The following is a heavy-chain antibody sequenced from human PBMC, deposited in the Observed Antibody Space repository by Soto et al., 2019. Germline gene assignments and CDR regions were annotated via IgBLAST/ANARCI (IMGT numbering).Heavy chain of an antibody. Sequence: QVQLVQSGAEVKKPGASVKVSCKASGYTFTSYDINWVRQATGQGLEWMGWMNPNSGNTGYAQKFQGRVTMTRNTSISTAYMEVSSLRSEDTAVYYCARGLSRDGYGPGLSVDYWGQGTLVTVSS. CDR3: ARGLSRDGYGPGLSVDY. CDR1: GYTFTSYD. D-gene: IGHD5-18*01. CDR2: MNPNSGNT. J-gene: IGHJ4*02. V-gene: IGHV1-8*01.